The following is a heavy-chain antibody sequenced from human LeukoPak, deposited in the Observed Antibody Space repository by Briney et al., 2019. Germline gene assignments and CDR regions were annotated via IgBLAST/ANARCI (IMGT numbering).Heavy chain of an antibody. Sequence: ASVKVSCKASGYTFTSYDINWVRQATGQGLEWMGWMNPNSGNTGYAQKFQGRVTMTRNTSISTAYMELSSLRSEDTAVYYCARGGSGYDFWSGYYGYYYYYMDVWGKGTTVTVSS. CDR2: MNPNSGNT. J-gene: IGHJ6*03. CDR1: GYTFTSYD. CDR3: ARGGSGYDFWSGYYGYYYYYMDV. D-gene: IGHD3-3*01. V-gene: IGHV1-8*01.